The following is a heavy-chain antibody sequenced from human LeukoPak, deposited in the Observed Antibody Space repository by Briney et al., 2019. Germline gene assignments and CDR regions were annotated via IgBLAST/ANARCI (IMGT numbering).Heavy chain of an antibody. CDR1: GYFFRSYD. Sequence: GGSPRLSCAASGYFFRSYDMHWVRLVTGKGLQWLSTISSDGETLYSGSVMGRFTISRENAKTSLYLQMNSLRVEDTAVYYCARGPVRGAFDFWGPGTTVLVSS. CDR3: ARGPVRGAFDF. D-gene: IGHD3-10*02. CDR2: ISSDGET. J-gene: IGHJ3*01. V-gene: IGHV3-13*01.